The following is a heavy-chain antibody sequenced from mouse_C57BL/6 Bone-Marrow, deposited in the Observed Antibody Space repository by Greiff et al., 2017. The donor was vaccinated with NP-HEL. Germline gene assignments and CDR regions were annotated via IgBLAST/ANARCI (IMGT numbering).Heavy chain of an antibody. J-gene: IGHJ4*01. CDR1: GYTFTSYT. V-gene: IGHV1-4*01. Sequence: VQLQQSGAELARPGASVKMSCKASGYTFTSYTMHWVKQRPGQGLEWIGYINPSSGYTKYNQKFKDKATLTADKSSSTAYMQLSSLTSEDSAVYYCARLLLLLRNYDAMDYWGQGTSVTVSS. CDR2: INPSSGYT. CDR3: ARLLLLLRNYDAMDY. D-gene: IGHD1-1*01.